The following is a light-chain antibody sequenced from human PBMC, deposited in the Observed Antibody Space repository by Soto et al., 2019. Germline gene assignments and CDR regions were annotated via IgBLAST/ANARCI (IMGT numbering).Light chain of an antibody. CDR1: SGHSNYA. Sequence: QPVLTQSPSASASLGASVKLTCTLSSGHSNYAIAWHQQQPGKGPRYLMKVNSEGSHSKGDGIPDRFSGSSSGTERYLTISSLQSEDEADYYCQTWGTCFHVLFGGGTKLTVL. J-gene: IGLJ2*01. V-gene: IGLV4-69*01. CDR3: QTWGTCFHVL. CDR2: VNSEGSH.